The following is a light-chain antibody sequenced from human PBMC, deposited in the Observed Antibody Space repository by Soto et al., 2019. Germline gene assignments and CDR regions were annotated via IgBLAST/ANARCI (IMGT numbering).Light chain of an antibody. Sequence: DIQITQCPSTLSASVGDRVTIPCRASQTINSRLAWYQQKPGKAPKVLIFDASSLKNGVPSRFSGSRSGAEFTLTISNLQPDDFATYYCQQYDSYSSGPFGQGTKVDIK. V-gene: IGKV1-5*01. CDR2: DAS. CDR3: QQYDSYSSGP. CDR1: QTINSR. J-gene: IGKJ1*01.